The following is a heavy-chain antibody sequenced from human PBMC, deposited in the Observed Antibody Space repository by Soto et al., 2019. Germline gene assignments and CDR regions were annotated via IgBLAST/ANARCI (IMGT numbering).Heavy chain of an antibody. Sequence: QVQMVQSGAEVKKTGASVRVSCKTSGYTFTTFGINWVRQAPGQGLEWMGCLTAYDGKRNFAQKFQDRLTMTMDISTSTGYMELSGLRAADTAVYFCARGLTYGDFDYWGRGTQGAVSS. J-gene: IGHJ4*02. D-gene: IGHD4-17*01. V-gene: IGHV1-18*01. CDR1: GYTFTTFG. CDR2: LTAYDGKR. CDR3: ARGLTYGDFDY.